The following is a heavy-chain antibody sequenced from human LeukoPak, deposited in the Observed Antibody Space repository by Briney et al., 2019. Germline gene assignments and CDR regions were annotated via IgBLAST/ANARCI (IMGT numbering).Heavy chain of an antibody. CDR1: GFTFSSYW. D-gene: IGHD5-18*01. V-gene: IGHV3-74*01. Sequence: GGSLRLSCAASGFTFSSYWMHWVRQAPGKGLVWVSRINSDGSSTSYADSVKGRFTISRDNAKNTLYLQMNSLRAEDTAVYYCAREARYSYGYEPYYFDYWGQGTLVTVSS. CDR2: INSDGSST. CDR3: AREARYSYGYEPYYFDY. J-gene: IGHJ4*02.